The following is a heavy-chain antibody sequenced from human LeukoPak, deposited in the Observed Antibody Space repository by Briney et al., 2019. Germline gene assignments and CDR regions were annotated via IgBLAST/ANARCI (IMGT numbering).Heavy chain of an antibody. CDR3: ARAYSSGRKVVGSNWFDP. D-gene: IGHD6-19*01. V-gene: IGHV4-34*01. J-gene: IGHJ5*02. CDR2: INHSGST. CDR1: GGSFSGYY. Sequence: SETLSLTCAVYGGSFSGYYWSWIRQPPGKGLEWIGEINHSGSTNYNPSLKSRVTISVDTSKNQFSLKLSSVTAADTAVYYCARAYSSGRKVVGSNWFDPWGQGTLVTVSS.